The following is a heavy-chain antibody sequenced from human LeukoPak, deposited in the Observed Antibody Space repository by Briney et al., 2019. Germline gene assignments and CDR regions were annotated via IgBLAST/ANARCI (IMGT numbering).Heavy chain of an antibody. CDR3: ARPGGDFYSYVFDL. V-gene: IGHV4-4*09. Sequence: SETLSLTCTISSGSISDYYWAWLRQAPEKGLEWIGFVQSSGRTDYSPSLRSRVTISLDTSKKQLSLELRSVTAADTAVYYCARPGGDFYSYVFDLWGQGAMVTVS. J-gene: IGHJ3*01. D-gene: IGHD2-21*02. CDR1: SGSISDYY. CDR2: VQSSGRT.